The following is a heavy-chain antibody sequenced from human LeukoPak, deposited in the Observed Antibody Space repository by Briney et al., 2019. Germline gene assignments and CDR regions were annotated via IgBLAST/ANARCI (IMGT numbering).Heavy chain of an antibody. CDR3: AKGYSSSWSDDAFDI. CDR2: ISGSGGST. Sequence: PGGSLRLSCAASGFTFSSYAMSWVRQAPGKGLEWVSAISGSGGSTYYADSVKGRFTISRDNSKDTLYLQTNSLRAEDTAVYYCAKGYSSSWSDDAFDIWGQGTMVTVSS. J-gene: IGHJ3*02. V-gene: IGHV3-23*01. D-gene: IGHD6-13*01. CDR1: GFTFSSYA.